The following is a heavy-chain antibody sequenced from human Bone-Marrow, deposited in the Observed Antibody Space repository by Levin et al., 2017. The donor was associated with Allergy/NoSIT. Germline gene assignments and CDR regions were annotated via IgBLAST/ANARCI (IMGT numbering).Heavy chain of an antibody. CDR1: VGSFSSYY. J-gene: IGHJ2*01. D-gene: IGHD6-6*01. V-gene: IGHV4-34*01. Sequence: SETLSLTCAVYVGSFSSYYWSWIRQPPGEGLEWIGEINHSGSTDYNPSLKSRVTISVDTSKNQFSLKLSSVTAADTAVYYCARRVPGIAARPDLGWYFDLWGRGTLVTVSS. CDR2: INHSGST. CDR3: ARRVPGIAARPDLGWYFDL.